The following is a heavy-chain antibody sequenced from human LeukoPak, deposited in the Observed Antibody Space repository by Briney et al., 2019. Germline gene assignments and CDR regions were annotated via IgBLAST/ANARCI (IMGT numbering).Heavy chain of an antibody. CDR2: IKQDGSEK. Sequence: GGSLRLSCAASGFTFSSYWMSWVRQAPGKGLEWVANIKQDGSEKYYVDSVKGRFTISRDNAKNSLYLQMNSLRAGDTAVYYCARDSPYRSGWRYYYGMDVWGQGTTVTVSS. CDR1: GFTFSSYW. CDR3: ARDSPYRSGWRYYYGMDV. V-gene: IGHV3-7*01. D-gene: IGHD6-19*01. J-gene: IGHJ6*02.